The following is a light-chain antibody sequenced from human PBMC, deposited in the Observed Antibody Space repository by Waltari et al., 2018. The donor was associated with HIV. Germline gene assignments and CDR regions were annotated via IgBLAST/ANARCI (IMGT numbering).Light chain of an antibody. CDR2: GAS. Sequence: DIVLTQSAPLLSAFVWDRSTSTGRANQGIRNDCAWYQQRPGRAPILLVDGASTLKDGVSSRFGGSGSGIEITLTITRLQPEDFGTYCCQQENSYLLTCGAGTRLDVK. CDR1: QGIRND. J-gene: IGKJ3*01. V-gene: IGKV1-9*01. CDR3: QQENSYLLT.